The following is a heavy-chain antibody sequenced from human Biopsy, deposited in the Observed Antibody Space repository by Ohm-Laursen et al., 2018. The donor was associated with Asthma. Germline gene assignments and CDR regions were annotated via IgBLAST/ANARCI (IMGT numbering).Heavy chain of an antibody. Sequence: SSVKVSCKVSGYTFTGYYMHWVRQAPGQGLEWMGWISPFTGDTHFGQKFQGRVTMTTDTSTDTAYMELRSLRSDDTAVYYCARHPYNFGGFDYWGQGSLVLVSS. CDR2: ISPFTGDT. D-gene: IGHD5-24*01. CDR3: ARHPYNFGGFDY. CDR1: GYTFTGYY. J-gene: IGHJ4*02. V-gene: IGHV1-18*01.